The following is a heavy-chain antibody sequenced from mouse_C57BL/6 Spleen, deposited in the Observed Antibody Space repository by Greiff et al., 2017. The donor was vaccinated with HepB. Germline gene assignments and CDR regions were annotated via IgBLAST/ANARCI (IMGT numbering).Heavy chain of an antibody. D-gene: IGHD1-1*01. CDR2: IHPSDSYT. J-gene: IGHJ2*01. CDR3: ARSDYGSSRGYFDY. V-gene: IGHV1-69*01. Sequence: QVQLQQPGAELVMPGASVKLSCKASGYTFTSYWMHWVKQRPGQGLEWIGEIHPSDSYTNYNQKFKGKSTLTVDKSSSTAYMQLSSLTSEDSAVYYCARSDYGSSRGYFDYWGQGTTLTVSS. CDR1: GYTFTSYW.